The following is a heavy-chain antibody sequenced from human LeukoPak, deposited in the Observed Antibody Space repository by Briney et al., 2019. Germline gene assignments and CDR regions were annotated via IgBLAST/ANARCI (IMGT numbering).Heavy chain of an antibody. CDR3: ATGYGDFRVEGRYSYS. J-gene: IGHJ4*02. CDR2: VHYSGTT. D-gene: IGHD4-17*01. V-gene: IGHV4-59*01. CDR1: DGSITNFD. Sequence: SETLSLTCTVSDGSITNFDWSWVRQPPGKGLEFIGHVHYSGTTNYNPSLRSRVTISIDTSKKHFFLKLKSVTAADTAVYYCATGYGDFRVEGRYSYSWGQGTLVTVSS.